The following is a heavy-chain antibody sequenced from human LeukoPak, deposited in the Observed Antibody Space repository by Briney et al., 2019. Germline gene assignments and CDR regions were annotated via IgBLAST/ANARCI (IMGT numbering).Heavy chain of an antibody. CDR2: INHSGST. CDR1: GGSISSGGYY. Sequence: SQTLSLTCTVSGGSISSGGYYWSRIRQPPGKGLEWIGEINHSGSTNYNPSLKSRVTISVDTSKNQFSLKLSSVTAADTAVYYCATRRGFWSGSSIFAFNYWGQGTLVTVSS. J-gene: IGHJ4*02. CDR3: ATRRGFWSGSSIFAFNY. D-gene: IGHD3-3*01. V-gene: IGHV4-31*03.